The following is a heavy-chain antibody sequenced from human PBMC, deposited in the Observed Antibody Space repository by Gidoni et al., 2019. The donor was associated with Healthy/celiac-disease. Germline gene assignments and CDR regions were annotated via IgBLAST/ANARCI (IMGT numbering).Heavy chain of an antibody. D-gene: IGHD6-19*01. V-gene: IGHV3-9*01. Sequence: EVQLVESGGGLVQPGRSLRLSCAASGFTFDDYAMHWVRQAPGKGLEWVSGISWNSGSIGYADSVKGRFTISRDNAKNSLYLQMNSLRAEDTALYYCAKLQIPYSSGPFDYWGQGTLVTVSS. CDR2: ISWNSGSI. CDR1: GFTFDDYA. CDR3: AKLQIPYSSGPFDY. J-gene: IGHJ4*02.